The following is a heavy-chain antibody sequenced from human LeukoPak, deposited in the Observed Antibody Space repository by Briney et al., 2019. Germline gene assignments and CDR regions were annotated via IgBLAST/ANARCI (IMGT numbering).Heavy chain of an antibody. CDR1: GGSIRSYY. CDR3: ARLPMAVTAHVDY. V-gene: IGHV4-59*01. CDR2: MYYSGST. J-gene: IGHJ4*02. Sequence: SETLSLTCSVSGGSIRSYYRSWIRQPPGKGLEWIGYMYYSGSTNYNPSLKSRVTISVDTSKNQFSLRLSSVTAADTAVYYCARLPMAVTAHVDYWGQGILVTVSS. D-gene: IGHD2-21*02.